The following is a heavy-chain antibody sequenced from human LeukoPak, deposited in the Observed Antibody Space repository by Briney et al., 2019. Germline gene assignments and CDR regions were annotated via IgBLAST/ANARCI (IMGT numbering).Heavy chain of an antibody. CDR3: ATSLGITMVRGAPYYYYGMDV. CDR2: IYYSGST. Sequence: SETLSLTCTVSGGSISSYHWSWIRQPPGKGLEWIGYIYYSGSTNYNPSLKSRVTISVDTSKNQFSLKLSSVTAADTAVYYCATSLGITMVRGAPYYYYGMDVWGQGTTVTVSS. J-gene: IGHJ6*02. CDR1: GGSISSYH. V-gene: IGHV4-59*01. D-gene: IGHD3-10*01.